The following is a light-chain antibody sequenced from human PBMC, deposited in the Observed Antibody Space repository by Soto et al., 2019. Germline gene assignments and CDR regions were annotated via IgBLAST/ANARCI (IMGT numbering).Light chain of an antibody. Sequence: QSVLTQPASVSGSPGQAITISCSGTSSDVGAFNYVSWYQQHPGKAPKLMIYDVSNRPSGVSNRFSGSKSGNTASLTISGLRAEDEADYYCNSYTSNNTYVFGPGTKLTVL. CDR1: SSDVGAFNY. J-gene: IGLJ1*01. V-gene: IGLV2-14*03. CDR3: NSYTSNNTYV. CDR2: DVS.